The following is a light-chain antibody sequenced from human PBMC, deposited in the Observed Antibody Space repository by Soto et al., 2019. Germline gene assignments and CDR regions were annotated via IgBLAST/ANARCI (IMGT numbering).Light chain of an antibody. CDR1: QSLTNNY. V-gene: IGKV3-20*01. J-gene: IGKJ1*01. CDR3: QRYDSLRT. CDR2: GAS. Sequence: EIVLTQSPGTLSLSPGESATLSGRASQSLTNNYFAWYQQKPGQAPRLLIYGASNRATGIPDRFSGSGSGTDFTLTITRLEAEDFAMYYCQRYDSLRTVGQGTKVDIK.